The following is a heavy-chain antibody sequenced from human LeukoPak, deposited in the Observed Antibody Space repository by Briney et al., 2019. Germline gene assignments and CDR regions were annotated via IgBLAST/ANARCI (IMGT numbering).Heavy chain of an antibody. CDR3: AREIQAPGKTLDY. CDR1: GFTFSSYE. CDR2: INSDGSST. V-gene: IGHV3-74*01. J-gene: IGHJ4*02. Sequence: PGGSLRLSCAASGFTFSSYEMNWVRQAPGKGLVWVSRINSDGSSTSYADSVKGRFTISRDNAKNTLYLQMNSLRAEDTAIYYCAREIQAPGKTLDYWGQGALVTVSS.